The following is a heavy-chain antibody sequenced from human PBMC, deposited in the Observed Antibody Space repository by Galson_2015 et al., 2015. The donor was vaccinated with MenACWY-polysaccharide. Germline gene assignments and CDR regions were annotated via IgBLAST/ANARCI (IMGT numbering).Heavy chain of an antibody. CDR1: GFTFGLYE. CDR3: ARIYQGGTFDI. D-gene: IGHD2-2*01. V-gene: IGHV3-48*03. CDR2: INYIATTI. J-gene: IGHJ3*02. Sequence: LRLSCAASGFTFGLYEMTWVRQAPGKGLEWISYINYIATTIYYADSVKGRFTISRDNTKNSLFLQMNSLRAEDTAVYYCARIYQGGTFDIWGQGTMVTVSS.